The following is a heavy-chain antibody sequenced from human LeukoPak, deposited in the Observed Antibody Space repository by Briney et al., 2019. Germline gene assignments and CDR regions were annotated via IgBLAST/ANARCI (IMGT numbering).Heavy chain of an antibody. Sequence: GRSLRLSCAASGFTFSSYGMHWVRQAPGKGLEWVAVISYDGSNKYYADSVKGRFTISRDNSKNTLYLQMSSLRAEDTAVYYCAKDLVVRGYSYGHDYWGQGTLVTVSS. V-gene: IGHV3-30*18. CDR1: GFTFSSYG. J-gene: IGHJ4*02. CDR3: AKDLVVRGYSYGHDY. D-gene: IGHD5-18*01. CDR2: ISYDGSNK.